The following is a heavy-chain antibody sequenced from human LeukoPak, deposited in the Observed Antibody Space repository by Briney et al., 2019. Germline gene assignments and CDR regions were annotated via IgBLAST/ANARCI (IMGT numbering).Heavy chain of an antibody. V-gene: IGHV1-2*02. Sequence: ASVKVSCKASGYTFTGYYIHWVRQAPGQGLEWMGWINPHSGGTNYAQKFQGGVTMTRDTSITTAYMELSSLRSDDTAVYYCARDVGEYCSSTNCYASHYWGQGTLVTVSS. J-gene: IGHJ4*02. CDR2: INPHSGGT. D-gene: IGHD2-2*01. CDR1: GYTFTGYY. CDR3: ARDVGEYCSSTNCYASHY.